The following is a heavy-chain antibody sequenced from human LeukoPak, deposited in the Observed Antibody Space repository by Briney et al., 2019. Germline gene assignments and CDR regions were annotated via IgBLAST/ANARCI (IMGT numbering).Heavy chain of an antibody. CDR3: ARRPRDSSSWYPFDY. Sequence: PSETLSLTCTVSGGSISSSSYYWGWIRQPPWKGLEWIGSIYYSGSTYYNPSLKSRVTISVDTSKNQFSLKLSSVTAADTAVYYCARRPRDSSSWYPFDYWGQGTLVTVSS. CDR1: GGSISSSSYY. CDR2: IYYSGST. J-gene: IGHJ4*02. V-gene: IGHV4-39*01. D-gene: IGHD6-13*01.